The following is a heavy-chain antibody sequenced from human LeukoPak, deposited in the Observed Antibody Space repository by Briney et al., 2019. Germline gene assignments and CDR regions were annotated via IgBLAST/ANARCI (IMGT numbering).Heavy chain of an antibody. CDR2: ISSTSSTI. D-gene: IGHD6-19*01. J-gene: IGHJ2*01. V-gene: IGHV3-48*04. CDR3: ARDSSSGWLISSWYFDL. CDR1: GFTFSSHS. Sequence: GGSLRLSCAASGFTFSSHSMNWVRQAPGKGLEWVGYISSTSSTISYSDSVKGRFTISRDNAKNSLYLQMTNLRAEDTAVFYCARDSSSGWLISSWYFDLWGRGTLVSVSS.